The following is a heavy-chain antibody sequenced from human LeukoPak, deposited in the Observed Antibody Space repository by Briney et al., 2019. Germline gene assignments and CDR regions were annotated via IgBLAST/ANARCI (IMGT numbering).Heavy chain of an antibody. CDR1: GFTFSSYA. J-gene: IGHJ5*02. V-gene: IGHV3-23*01. CDR3: AKDLYVVAATTLDL. CDR2: ISGSGGIT. Sequence: PGGSLRLSCAASGFTFSSYAMSWVRQAPGKGLEWVSSISGSGGITYYADSLKGRFTISRDNYRNTLYLQMNRLLPDHTAAYYFAKDLYVVAATTLDLWGQGTLVTVSS. D-gene: IGHD2-15*01.